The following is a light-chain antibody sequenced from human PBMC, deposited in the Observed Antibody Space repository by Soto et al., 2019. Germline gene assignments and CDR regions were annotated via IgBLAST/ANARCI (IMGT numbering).Light chain of an antibody. Sequence: ERVLTHAPGTLSLSPCERATHSDSVGQSVSNNYLAWHQQKPGQAPRRLIYGASNRATGIPYRFSGSGYGTDFTLTISRLEPDDFAVYYCQQYGRSPQAAWTFGQGTKVDIK. V-gene: IGKV3-20*01. CDR1: QSVSNNY. CDR2: GAS. J-gene: IGKJ1*01. CDR3: QQYGRSPQAAWT.